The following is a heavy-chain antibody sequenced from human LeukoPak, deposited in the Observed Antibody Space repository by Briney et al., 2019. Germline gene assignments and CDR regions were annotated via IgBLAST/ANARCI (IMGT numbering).Heavy chain of an antibody. D-gene: IGHD1-14*01. CDR1: GFTFSSYG. CDR3: AKDWVPRANRLITDY. Sequence: PGGSLRLSCAASGFTFSSYGMHWVRQAPGKGLEWVAFIRYDGSNKYYADSVKGRFTISRDNSKNTLYLQMNSLRAEDTAVYYCAKDWVPRANRLITDYWGQGTLVTVSS. J-gene: IGHJ4*02. CDR2: IRYDGSNK. V-gene: IGHV3-30*02.